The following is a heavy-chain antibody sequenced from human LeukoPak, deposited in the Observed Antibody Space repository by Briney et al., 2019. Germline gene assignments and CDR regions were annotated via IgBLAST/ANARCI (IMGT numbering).Heavy chain of an antibody. D-gene: IGHD2-15*01. J-gene: IGHJ6*02. V-gene: IGHV3-53*04. Sequence: GGSLRLSCAASGFTVSSNYMSWVRQAPGKGLEWVSVIYSGGSTYYADSVKGRFTISRHNSKNTLYLQMNSLRAEDTAVYYCVRDRHDYCSGGSCYSGEYYYYGMDVWGQGTTVTVSS. CDR2: IYSGGST. CDR1: GFTVSSNY. CDR3: VRDRHDYCSGGSCYSGEYYYYGMDV.